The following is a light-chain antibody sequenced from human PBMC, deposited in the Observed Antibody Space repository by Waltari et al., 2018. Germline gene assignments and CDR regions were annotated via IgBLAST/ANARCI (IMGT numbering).Light chain of an antibody. J-gene: IGLJ1*01. V-gene: IGLV2-14*03. CDR2: DVE. CDR3: SSYTSTKTLV. CDR1: SGNIGDNNF. Sequence: QSALTQPASVSGSPGQSITISCSGTSGNIGDNNFVFWYQQHPGRAPRFIIFDVENRPSGVSNRFSGSKSGNTASLTISGLQSEDEADYYCSSYTSTKTLVFGTGTKVTVL.